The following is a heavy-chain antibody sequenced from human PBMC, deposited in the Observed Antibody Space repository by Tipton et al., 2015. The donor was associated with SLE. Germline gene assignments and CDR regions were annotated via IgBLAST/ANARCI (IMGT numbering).Heavy chain of an antibody. CDR3: ARALSGNSNAFDI. D-gene: IGHD4-23*01. J-gene: IGHJ3*02. CDR1: GGSISSHY. Sequence: TLSLTCTVSGGSISSHYWSWIRQPPGKGLEWIGSIYHSGSTYYNPSLKSRVTISVDTSKNQFSLKLSSVTAADTAVYYCARALSGNSNAFDIWGQGTMVTVSS. CDR2: IYHSGST. V-gene: IGHV4-59*05.